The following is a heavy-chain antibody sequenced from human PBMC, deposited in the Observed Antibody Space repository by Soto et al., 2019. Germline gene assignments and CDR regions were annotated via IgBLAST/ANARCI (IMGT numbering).Heavy chain of an antibody. CDR1: GGTFSSYT. D-gene: IGHD6-19*01. V-gene: IGHV1-69*02. CDR2: IIPILGIA. Sequence: SVKVSCKASGGTFSSYTISWVRQAPGQGLEWMGRIIPILGIANYAQKFQGRVTITADKSMSTAYMELSSLRSEDTAVYYCASQSPIAVAGTVFDYWGQGTLVTVSS. J-gene: IGHJ4*02. CDR3: ASQSPIAVAGTVFDY.